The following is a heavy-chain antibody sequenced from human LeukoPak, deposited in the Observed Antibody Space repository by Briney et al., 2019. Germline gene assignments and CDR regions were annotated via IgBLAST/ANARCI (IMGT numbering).Heavy chain of an antibody. V-gene: IGHV3-7*01. CDR2: INQGGSAT. J-gene: IGHJ4*02. CDR3: ARTTWSEGVLQQWYFDY. Sequence: GGSLRLSCAASGFTFSTYWMSWVRQAPGKGLEWVADINQGGSATYYMNSVKGRFTIARDNAKNSLYLQMNSLEAEDTAVYHCARTTWSEGVLQQWYFDYWGQGTLVTVSS. CDR1: GFTFSTYW. D-gene: IGHD6-13*01.